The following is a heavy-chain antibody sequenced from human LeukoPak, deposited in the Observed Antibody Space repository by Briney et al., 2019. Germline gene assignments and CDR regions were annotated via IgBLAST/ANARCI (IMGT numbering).Heavy chain of an antibody. V-gene: IGHV1-18*01. Sequence: ASVKVSCKASGYTFTSYGISWVRQAPGQGLEWMGWISAYNGNTNYAQKLQGRVTMTTDTSTSTAYMELRGLRSDDTAVYYCARFPLLDPGDYYDSSGYYYEGIYFDYWGQGTLVTVSS. CDR1: GYTFTSYG. D-gene: IGHD3-22*01. CDR3: ARFPLLDPGDYYDSSGYYYEGIYFDY. J-gene: IGHJ4*02. CDR2: ISAYNGNT.